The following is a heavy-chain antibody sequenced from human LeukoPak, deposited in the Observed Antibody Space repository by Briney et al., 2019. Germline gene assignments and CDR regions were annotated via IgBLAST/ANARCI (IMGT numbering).Heavy chain of an antibody. CDR3: ARLGFCSGGSCPYYLYYMDV. J-gene: IGHJ6*03. V-gene: IGHV4-59*08. Sequence: SETLSLTCTVSGGSISSYYWSWIRQPLGKGLEWIAHIYDSGSTNSNPSLKSRVTISAETSKNEFSLKLSSVTAADTAVYYCARLGFCSGGSCPYYLYYMDVWGKGTTVTVSS. CDR2: IYDSGST. D-gene: IGHD2-15*01. CDR1: GGSISSYY.